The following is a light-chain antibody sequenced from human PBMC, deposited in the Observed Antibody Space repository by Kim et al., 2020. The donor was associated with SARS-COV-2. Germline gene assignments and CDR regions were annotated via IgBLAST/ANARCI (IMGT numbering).Light chain of an antibody. Sequence: LPPGERAPPSCRASQSVSSNSLAWYQQKPGQAPRLLIYDASSRATGVPDRFSGSGSGSDFTLTISRLDPGDFAVYYCHQYGGSPYTFGQGTKLEI. CDR2: DAS. J-gene: IGKJ2*01. CDR1: QSVSSNS. CDR3: HQYGGSPYT. V-gene: IGKV3-20*01.